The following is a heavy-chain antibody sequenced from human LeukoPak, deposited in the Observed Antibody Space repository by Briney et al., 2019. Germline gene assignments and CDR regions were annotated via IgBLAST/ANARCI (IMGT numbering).Heavy chain of an antibody. D-gene: IGHD3-3*01. CDR1: GFTFSSYG. Sequence: PGGSLRLSCAASGFTFSSYGMSWVRQAPGKGLEWVANIKQDGSEKNYVDSVKGRFTISRDNAKNSLYLQMNSLRAEDSAVYYCGGSVFWWGQGTLVTVSS. CDR2: IKQDGSEK. J-gene: IGHJ4*02. CDR3: GGSVFW. V-gene: IGHV3-7*03.